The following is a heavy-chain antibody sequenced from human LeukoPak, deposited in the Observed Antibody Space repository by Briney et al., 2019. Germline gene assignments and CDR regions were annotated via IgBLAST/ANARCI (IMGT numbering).Heavy chain of an antibody. J-gene: IGHJ4*02. CDR1: EDTFSNYA. CDR2: IIPSLGTP. V-gene: IGHV1-69*04. Sequence: SVKVSCKASEDTFSNYAISWVRQAPGQGLEWVGRIIPSLGTPNYAQKFQGRVTITADRSTTTAYMELSSLRFEDTAVYYCARAGSSRFSVPYYFNYWGQGTPVTVSS. D-gene: IGHD6-13*01. CDR3: ARAGSSRFSVPYYFNY.